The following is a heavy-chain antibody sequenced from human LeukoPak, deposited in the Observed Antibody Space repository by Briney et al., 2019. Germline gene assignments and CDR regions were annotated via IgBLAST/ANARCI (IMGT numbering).Heavy chain of an antibody. D-gene: IGHD4-17*01. Sequence: ASVKVSCKASGYTFTGYYMHWVRQAPGQGLEWMGWINPNSGGTNYAQKFQGWVTMTRDTSISTAYMELSRLRSDDTAVYYCARESGDYIFRITDYWGQGTLVTVSS. J-gene: IGHJ4*02. V-gene: IGHV1-2*04. CDR3: ARESGDYIFRITDY. CDR2: INPNSGGT. CDR1: GYTFTGYY.